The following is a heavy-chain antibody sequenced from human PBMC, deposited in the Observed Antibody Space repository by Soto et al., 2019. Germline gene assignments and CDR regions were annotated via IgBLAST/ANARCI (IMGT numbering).Heavy chain of an antibody. CDR1: GGSISSSNW. J-gene: IGHJ4*02. V-gene: IGHV4-4*02. CDR2: IYHSGST. Sequence: SETLSLTCAVSGGSISSSNWWSWVRQPPGKGLEWIGEIYHSGSTNYNPSLKSRVTISVDKSKNQFSLKLSSVTAADTAVYYCARGSHYYDSSGYYHFDYWGQGTLVTVSS. D-gene: IGHD3-22*01. CDR3: ARGSHYYDSSGYYHFDY.